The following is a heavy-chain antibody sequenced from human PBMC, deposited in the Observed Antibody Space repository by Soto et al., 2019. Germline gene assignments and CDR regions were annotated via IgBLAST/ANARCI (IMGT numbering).Heavy chain of an antibody. Sequence: SETLSLTCTVSGGSISSGGYYWSWIRQHPGKGLEWIGYIYYSGSIYYNPSLKSRVTISVDTSKNRFSLKLSPVTAADTAVYYCARQTYYYGSGSDYWGQGTLVTVSS. D-gene: IGHD3-10*01. CDR2: IYYSGSI. V-gene: IGHV4-31*03. CDR1: GGSISSGGYY. CDR3: ARQTYYYGSGSDY. J-gene: IGHJ4*02.